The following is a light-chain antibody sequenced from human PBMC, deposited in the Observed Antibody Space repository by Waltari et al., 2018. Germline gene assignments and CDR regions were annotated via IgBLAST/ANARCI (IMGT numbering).Light chain of an antibody. CDR1: SSDVGVSDF. CDR2: KAK. V-gene: IGLV2-14*01. J-gene: IGLJ3*02. Sequence: QSALTQPASVSGSPGQSITISCTGPSSDVGVSDFVSWFQQHPGKAPKVMIYKAKNRPAGVSNRFSGSKSANTASLTISGLQAEDEADYYCSSYTRRSYWVFGGGTQLTVL. CDR3: SSYTRRSYWV.